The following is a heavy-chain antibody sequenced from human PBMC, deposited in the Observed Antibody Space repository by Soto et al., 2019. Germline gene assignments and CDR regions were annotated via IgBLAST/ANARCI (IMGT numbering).Heavy chain of an antibody. CDR2: IRSKAYSRTT. J-gene: IGHJ4*02. Sequence: EVQLVESGGGLVKAGRSLRLSCTASGFSFDTYAISRFRQAPGKGLEWLGFIRSKAYSRTTEYAASVRGRISISRDDSKSSAFLQMDRPNIEDTAVYYCTRGIVGWETAPYYFDYWGQGTLVTVSS. V-gene: IGHV3-49*05. CDR1: GFSFDTYA. D-gene: IGHD1-26*01. CDR3: TRGIVGWETAPYYFDY.